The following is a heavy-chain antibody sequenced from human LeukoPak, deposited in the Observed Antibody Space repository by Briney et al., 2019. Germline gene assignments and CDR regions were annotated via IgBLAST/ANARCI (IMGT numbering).Heavy chain of an antibody. CDR2: IYHSGST. CDR1: GGSISSGGYY. CDR3: ARSLGYCSSTSCQELDY. V-gene: IGHV4-30-2*01. D-gene: IGHD2-2*01. Sequence: SETLSLTCTVSGGSISSGGYYWSWIRQPPGKGLEWIGYIYHSGSTYYTPSLKSRVTISVDRSKNQFSLKLSSVTAADTAVYYCARSLGYCSSTSCQELDYWGQGTLVTVSS. J-gene: IGHJ4*02.